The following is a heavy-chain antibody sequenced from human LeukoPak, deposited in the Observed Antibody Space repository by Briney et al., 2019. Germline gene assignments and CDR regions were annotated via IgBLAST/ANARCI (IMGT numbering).Heavy chain of an antibody. CDR2: ISSGSSTI. D-gene: IGHD3-3*02. J-gene: IGHJ3*02. CDR1: GFTFSSYS. Sequence: QPGGSLRLSCAASGFTFSSYSMNWVRQAPGKGLEWFSYISSGSSTIYYADSVKGRFTISRDNAKNSLYVQMNSLRAEDTAVYYCASSTASRAFDMWGQGTKVTVSS. V-gene: IGHV3-48*01. CDR3: ASSTASRAFDM.